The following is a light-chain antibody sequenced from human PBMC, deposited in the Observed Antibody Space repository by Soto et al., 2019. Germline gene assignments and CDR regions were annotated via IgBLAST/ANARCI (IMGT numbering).Light chain of an antibody. CDR3: KQSYSIFN. CDR2: AAS. CDR1: QSINAY. Sequence: DIQMAQSPSSLTASVGDIVTITCRTSQSINAYLNWFQQKPGEAPKLLIFAASSLQSGVPSRFSGSGSGTDFTLTISSLQPEDFAIYYCKQSYSIFNFGGGTKVDIK. V-gene: IGKV1-39*01. J-gene: IGKJ4*01.